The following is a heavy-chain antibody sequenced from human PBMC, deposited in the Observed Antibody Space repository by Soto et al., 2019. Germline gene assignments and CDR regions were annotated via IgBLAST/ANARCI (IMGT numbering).Heavy chain of an antibody. V-gene: IGHV3-33*01. J-gene: IGHJ4*02. CDR1: GVTVSSYG. CDR2: IWYDGSNK. D-gene: IGHD6-19*01. Sequence: PGGSLRLSCAASGVTVSSYGMHGVRQDPGKGLEWVAVIWYDGSNKYYADSVKGRFTISRDNSKNTLYLQMNSLRAEDTAVYYCASDNSSGWPLWGQGTLVTVSS. CDR3: ASDNSSGWPL.